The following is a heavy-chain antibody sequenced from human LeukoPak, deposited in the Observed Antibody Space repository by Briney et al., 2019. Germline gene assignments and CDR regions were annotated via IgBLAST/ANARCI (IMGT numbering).Heavy chain of an antibody. CDR3: AKGPAISVFGVVINFDP. J-gene: IGHJ5*02. D-gene: IGHD3-3*01. CDR2: INAGNGNT. V-gene: IGHV1-3*01. Sequence: ASVKASCKASGYTFTRFLIHWVRQAPGQRLEWMGWINAGNGNTKYSQKFQGRVTITRDTSASTAYMELSSLRSEDTAVYYCAKGPAISVFGVVINFDPWGQGTLVTVSS. CDR1: GYTFTRFL.